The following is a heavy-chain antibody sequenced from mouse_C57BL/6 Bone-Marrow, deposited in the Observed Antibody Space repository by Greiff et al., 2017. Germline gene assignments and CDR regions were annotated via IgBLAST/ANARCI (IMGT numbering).Heavy chain of an antibody. CDR1: GFSLTSYG. CDR3: AKHGVVVPMDY. CDR2: IWGGGST. Sequence: VKLVESGPGLVAPSQSLSITCTVSGFSLTSYGVDWVRQPPGKGLEWLGVIWGGGSTNYTSALMSRLSISNNNSKRQVFLKTNGLQTDDTAMYYCAKHGVVVPMDYWGQGTSVTVSS. V-gene: IGHV2-9*01. D-gene: IGHD1-1*01. J-gene: IGHJ4*01.